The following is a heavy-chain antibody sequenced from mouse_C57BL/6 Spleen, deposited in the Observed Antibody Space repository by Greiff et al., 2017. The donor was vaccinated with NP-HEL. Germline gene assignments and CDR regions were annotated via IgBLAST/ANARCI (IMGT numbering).Heavy chain of an antibody. J-gene: IGHJ4*01. CDR1: GYTFTDYY. CDR2: INPNNGGT. CDR3: ARWAQATLNYAMDY. V-gene: IGHV1-26*01. Sequence: EVQLQQSGPELVKPGASVKISCKASGYTFTDYYMNWVKQSHGKSLEWIGDINPNNGGTSYNQKFKGKATLTVDKSSSTAYMELRSLTSEDSAVYYCARWAQATLNYAMDYWGQGTSVTVSS. D-gene: IGHD3-2*02.